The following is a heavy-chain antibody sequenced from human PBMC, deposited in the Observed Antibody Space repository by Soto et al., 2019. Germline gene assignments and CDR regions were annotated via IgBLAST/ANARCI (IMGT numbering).Heavy chain of an antibody. J-gene: IGHJ4*02. CDR3: ARRYGVAYDF. D-gene: IGHD1-20*01. CDR1: CCSIHSYY. V-gene: IGHV4-59*08. Sequence: PSGTPSPTRPFSCCSIHSYYWSWIRQPPGKGLEWIGYIYYSGSTNYNPSLKSRVTISVDTSKNQFSLKLSSVTAADTAVYYCARRYGVAYDFWGQGTLVTVSS. CDR2: IYYSGST.